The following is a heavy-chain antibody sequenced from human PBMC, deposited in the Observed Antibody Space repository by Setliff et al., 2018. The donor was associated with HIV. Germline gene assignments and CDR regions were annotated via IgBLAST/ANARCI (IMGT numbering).Heavy chain of an antibody. V-gene: IGHV1-69*13. CDR2: IIPMYGPA. J-gene: IGHJ4*02. CDR3: ARVGFSSRHTGDFFDS. CDR1: GDIFSKYT. D-gene: IGHD5-18*01. Sequence: GASVKVSCKASGDIFSKYTFSWVRQAPGQGLEWVGRIIPMYGPAHYAQKFQGRVTITADESTTTAYMELNSLTSEDTALYYCARVGFSSRHTGDFFDSWGQGTLVTVSS.